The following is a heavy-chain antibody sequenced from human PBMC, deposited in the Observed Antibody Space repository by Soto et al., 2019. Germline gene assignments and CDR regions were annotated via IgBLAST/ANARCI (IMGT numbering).Heavy chain of an antibody. CDR1: GFIFKHYA. Sequence: VQLLDSGGGLVQPGGSLRLSCAASGFIFKHYAMNWIRQAPGKGLEWVSSVSGSGDKTYYADSVKGRFTISRDNSKNTLYLDRSSLRAEDTAIYSCATSWFDFLYHFDYWGQGALVLVSS. V-gene: IGHV3-23*01. CDR3: ATSWFDFLYHFDY. J-gene: IGHJ4*02. D-gene: IGHD3-10*01. CDR2: VSGSGDKT.